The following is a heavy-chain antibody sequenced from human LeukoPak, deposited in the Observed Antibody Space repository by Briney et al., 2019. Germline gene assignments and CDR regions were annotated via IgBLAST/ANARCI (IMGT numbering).Heavy chain of an antibody. Sequence: GESLKISCKASGYYFSDNWIGWVRQMRGKGLEWMGIIYPGDSDTKYSPAFQGPVTISADKSISTAYLQWSSLKASDTAMYSCARLGGGWVQRKKRDFDYWGQGTLVTVSS. V-gene: IGHV5-51*01. J-gene: IGHJ4*02. D-gene: IGHD5-24*01. CDR3: ARLGGGWVQRKKRDFDY. CDR2: IYPGDSDT. CDR1: GYYFSDNW.